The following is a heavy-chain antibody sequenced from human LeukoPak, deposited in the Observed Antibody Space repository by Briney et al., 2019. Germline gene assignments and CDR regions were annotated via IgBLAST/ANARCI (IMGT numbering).Heavy chain of an antibody. V-gene: IGHV4-59*01. Sequence: SETLSLTCTVSGGSISSYYWSWIRQPPGKGLEWIGCIYYSGSTNYNPSLKSRVTISVDTSKNQFSLKLSSVTAADTAVYYCARVQYQLPHYYMDVWGKGTTVTVSS. J-gene: IGHJ6*03. CDR2: IYYSGST. CDR1: GGSISSYY. CDR3: ARVQYQLPHYYMDV. D-gene: IGHD2-2*01.